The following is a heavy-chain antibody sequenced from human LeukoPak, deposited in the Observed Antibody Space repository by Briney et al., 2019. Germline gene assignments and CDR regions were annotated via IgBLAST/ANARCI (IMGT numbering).Heavy chain of an antibody. CDR3: ARRGVAAGEIDF. Sequence: PSETLSLTCTVSGGSISTYNWSWLRQPPGKGLEWIGSISYTGSTNCNPALKSRVTVSVDISKHQFSLRLSSVTAADTAVYYCARRGVAAGEIDFWGQGTLVTVSS. V-gene: IGHV4-59*08. CDR1: GGSISTYN. J-gene: IGHJ4*02. CDR2: ISYTGST. D-gene: IGHD6-19*01.